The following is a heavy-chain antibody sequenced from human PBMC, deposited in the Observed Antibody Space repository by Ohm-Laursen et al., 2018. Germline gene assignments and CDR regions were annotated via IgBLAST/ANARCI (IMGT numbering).Heavy chain of an antibody. D-gene: IGHD3-3*01. V-gene: IGHV3-23*01. J-gene: IGHJ6*02. CDR2: ISGSGGST. Sequence: SLRLSCADSGFTFSSYAMSWVRQAPGKGLEWVSAISGSGGSTYYADSVKGRFTISRDNSKNTLYLQMNSLRAEDTAVYYCAKDLSFAGVALLGLYGMDVWGQGTTVTVSS. CDR1: GFTFSSYA. CDR3: AKDLSFAGVALLGLYGMDV.